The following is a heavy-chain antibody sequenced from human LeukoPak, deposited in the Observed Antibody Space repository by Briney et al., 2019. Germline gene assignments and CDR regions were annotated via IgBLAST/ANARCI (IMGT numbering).Heavy chain of an antibody. CDR1: GFTFSSDT. CDR3: AKDLAVAGV. Sequence: PGGSLRLAWAPSGFTFSSDTMRWVRQAPGRVLSSVSTITGNGGSTYYADSVKVRFTISSDNSKNPLYLQMNSLRADDTAVYYCAKDLAVAGVWGQGTLVTVSS. J-gene: IGHJ4*02. CDR2: ITGNGGST. D-gene: IGHD6-19*01. V-gene: IGHV3-23*01.